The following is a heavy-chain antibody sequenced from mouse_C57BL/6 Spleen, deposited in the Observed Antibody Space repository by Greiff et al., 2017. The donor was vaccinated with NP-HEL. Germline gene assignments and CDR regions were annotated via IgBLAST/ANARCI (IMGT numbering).Heavy chain of an antibody. J-gene: IGHJ2*01. Sequence: VKLVESGPELVRPGVSVKISCKGSGYTFTDYAMHWVKQSHAKSLEWIGVISTYYGDASYNQKFKDKATMTVDKSSSTAYMELARLTSEDSAVYYCARRGPIYYYGSSYFDYWGQGTTLTVSS. D-gene: IGHD1-1*01. V-gene: IGHV1-67*01. CDR3: ARRGPIYYYGSSYFDY. CDR2: ISTYYGDA. CDR1: GYTFTDYA.